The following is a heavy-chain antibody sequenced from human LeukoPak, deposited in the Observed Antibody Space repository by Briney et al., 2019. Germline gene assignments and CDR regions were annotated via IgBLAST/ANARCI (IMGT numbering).Heavy chain of an antibody. V-gene: IGHV4-39*01. CDR1: GDSISSSTYY. J-gene: IGHJ4*02. CDR3: ARHNYGDGFDY. D-gene: IGHD4-17*01. Sequence: SETLSLTCTVSGDSISSSTYYWGWISQPPGKGLEWIGSIYGTGSTYYNPSLKSRVTISVDTSKNQFSLKVSSVTAADTAVYYCARHNYGDGFDYWGQGTLVTVSS. CDR2: IYGTGST.